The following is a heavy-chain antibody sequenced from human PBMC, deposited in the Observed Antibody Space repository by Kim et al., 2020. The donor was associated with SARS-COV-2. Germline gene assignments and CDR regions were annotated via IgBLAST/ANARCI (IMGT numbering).Heavy chain of an antibody. V-gene: IGHV3-33*01. CDR1: GFTFSSYG. J-gene: IGHJ6*02. CDR2: IWYDGSNK. CDR3: ARDYVDTAIYYYYGMDV. D-gene: IGHD5-18*01. Sequence: GGSLRLSCAASGFTFSSYGMHWVRQAPGKGLEWVAVIWYDGSNKYYADSVKGRFTISRDNSKNTLYLQMNSLRAEDTAVYYCARDYVDTAIYYYYGMDVWGQGTTVTVSS.